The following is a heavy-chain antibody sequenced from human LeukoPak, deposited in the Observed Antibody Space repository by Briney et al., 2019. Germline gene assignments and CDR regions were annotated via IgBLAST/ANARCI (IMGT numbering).Heavy chain of an antibody. J-gene: IGHJ4*02. D-gene: IGHD2-8*01. CDR3: AREEGDIVLMATHIFDY. CDR2: INPNSGGT. V-gene: IGHV1-2*02. CDR1: GYTFSTYG. Sequence: ASVKVSCKPSGYTFSTYGISWVRQAPGQGLEWMGWINPNSGGTNYAQKFQGRVTMTRDTSISTAYMELSRLRSDDTAVYYCAREEGDIVLMATHIFDYWGQGTLVTVSS.